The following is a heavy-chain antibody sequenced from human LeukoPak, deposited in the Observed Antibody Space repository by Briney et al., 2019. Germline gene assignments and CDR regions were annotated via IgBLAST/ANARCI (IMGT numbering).Heavy chain of an antibody. D-gene: IGHD3-22*01. J-gene: IGHJ4*02. V-gene: IGHV3-21*01. Sequence: GGSLRLSCAASGFTFSSYEMNWVRQAPGKGLEWVSSISSSSSYIYYADSVKGRFTISRDNAKNSLYLQMNSLRAEDTAVYYCARATWGYDSSGYYPFDYWGQGTLVTVSS. CDR1: GFTFSSYE. CDR3: ARATWGYDSSGYYPFDY. CDR2: ISSSSSYI.